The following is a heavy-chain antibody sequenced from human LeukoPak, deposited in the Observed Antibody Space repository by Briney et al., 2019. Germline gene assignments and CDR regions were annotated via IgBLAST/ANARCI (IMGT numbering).Heavy chain of an antibody. CDR3: ARELAYYYYYMDV. V-gene: IGHV1-18*01. Sequence: GASVKVSCKPSGYTFTSYGISWVRQAPGQGLEWMGWISAYNGNTNYAQKRQGRVTMTTDTSTSTAYMELRSLRADDAAVYYCARELAYYYYYMDVWGKWTTVTVSS. J-gene: IGHJ6*03. CDR2: ISAYNGNT. CDR1: GYTFTSYG.